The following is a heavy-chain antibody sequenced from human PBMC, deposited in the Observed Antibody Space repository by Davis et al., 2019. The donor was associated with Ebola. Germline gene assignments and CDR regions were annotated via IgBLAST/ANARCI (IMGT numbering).Heavy chain of an antibody. Sequence: GESLKISCAASGFTFSSYSMNWVRQAPGKGLEWVSYISSSGSTIYYADSVKGRFTISRDNAKNSLYLQMNSLRAEDTAVYYCVRAPHRDGYLMAWGQGTLVTVSS. CDR1: GFTFSSYS. CDR2: ISSSGSTI. CDR3: VRAPHRDGYLMA. J-gene: IGHJ4*02. D-gene: IGHD5-24*01. V-gene: IGHV3-48*04.